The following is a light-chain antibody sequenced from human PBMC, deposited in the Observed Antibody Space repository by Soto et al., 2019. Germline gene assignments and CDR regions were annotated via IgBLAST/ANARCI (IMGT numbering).Light chain of an antibody. CDR3: QQYLSYPIT. V-gene: IGKV1-5*03. Sequence: DIQMTQSPSTLSASVGDRVTITCRASQSISSWLAWYQQKAGNAPKSLIYKASSLESGVPSRFSGRGSGTEFTLTISSLQPDDFATYYCQQYLSYPITFGQGTRLEIK. J-gene: IGKJ5*01. CDR2: KAS. CDR1: QSISSW.